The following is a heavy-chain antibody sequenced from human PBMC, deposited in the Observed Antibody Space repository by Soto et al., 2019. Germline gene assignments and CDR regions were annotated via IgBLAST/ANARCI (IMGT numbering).Heavy chain of an antibody. CDR2: ISGYNGNT. D-gene: IGHD2-2*01. Sequence: QVQLVQSGAEVKKPGASVKVSCKASGYTFTSYYISWVRQAPGQGLEWMGWISGYNGNTNYAQKLQGRVTMTTDTXXXXXXXXXXXXXXXXXXXXXXXXXXXXSLNWGQGTLVTVSS. CDR3: XXXXXXSLN. CDR1: GYTFTSYY. V-gene: IGHV1-18*01. J-gene: IGHJ4*02.